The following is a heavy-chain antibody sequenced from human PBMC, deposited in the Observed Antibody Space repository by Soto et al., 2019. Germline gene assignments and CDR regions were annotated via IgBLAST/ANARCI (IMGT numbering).Heavy chain of an antibody. CDR1: GYVFTGYG. J-gene: IGHJ4*02. V-gene: IGHV1-18*01. Sequence: ASVKVSCKASGYVFTGYGINWVRQVPGQGLEWMGWISPYNGNKNYAQKFQGRVTMTTDTSTSTAYLEVKSLRSDDTAVYYCVRDLDGSGSYYTDCWGQGSLVTVSS. D-gene: IGHD3-10*01. CDR3: VRDLDGSGSYYTDC. CDR2: ISPYNGNK.